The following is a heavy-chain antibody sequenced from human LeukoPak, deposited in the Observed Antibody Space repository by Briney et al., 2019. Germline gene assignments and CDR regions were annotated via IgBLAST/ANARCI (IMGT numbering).Heavy chain of an antibody. CDR1: GGSISSYY. J-gene: IGHJ5*02. D-gene: IGHD2-15*01. V-gene: IGHV4-59*01. CDR2: IYYSGST. Sequence: SETLSLTCTVSGGSISSYYWSWIRQPPGKGLEWIGYIYYSGSTNYNPSLKSRVTISVDTSKNQFSLKLSSVTAADTAVYYCAGGVVVAAIGWFGPWGQGTLVTVSS. CDR3: AGGVVVAAIGWFGP.